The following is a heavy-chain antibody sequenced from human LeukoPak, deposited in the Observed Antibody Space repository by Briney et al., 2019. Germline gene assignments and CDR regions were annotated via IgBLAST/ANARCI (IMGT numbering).Heavy chain of an antibody. V-gene: IGHV3-30*03. CDR3: AREGSIVARTDY. D-gene: IGHD3-16*02. CDR2: ISFDGNQE. J-gene: IGHJ4*02. CDR1: GFTFSSYS. Sequence: PGGSLRLSCAASGFTFSSYSMNWVRQDPGRRLEWVAVISFDGNQEYYPDSVKGRFTISRDNSKNTLYLQMNGLKTEDTAVYYCAREGSIVARTDYWGQGALVIVSS.